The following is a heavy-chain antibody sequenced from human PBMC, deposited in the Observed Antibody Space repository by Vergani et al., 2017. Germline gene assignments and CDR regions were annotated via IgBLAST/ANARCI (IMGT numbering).Heavy chain of an antibody. V-gene: IGHV3-23*01. D-gene: IGHD5-12*01. CDR1: GFTFTDYA. J-gene: IGHJ4*02. CDR2: VSGSSATP. Sequence: EVQLLESGGGFVQPGGSLRLSCAASGFTFTDYAMSWVRQAPGKGLEWVSSVSGSSATPYYADSVKGRFIISRDNSKNTLHLQMNSLRADDTAVYYCTKGSRGYTGYFFDYWGQGTLATVSS. CDR3: TKGSRGYTGYFFDY.